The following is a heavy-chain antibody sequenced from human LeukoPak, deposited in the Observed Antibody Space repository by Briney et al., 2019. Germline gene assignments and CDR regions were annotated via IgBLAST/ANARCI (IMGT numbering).Heavy chain of an antibody. CDR2: IYYSGST. CDR1: GGSISSGGYY. D-gene: IGHD2-2*02. Sequence: SETLSLTCTVSGGSISSGGYYWSWIRQHPGRGLEWIGYIYYSGSTYNNPSLKSRVTISVDTSKNQFSLKLSSVTAADTAVYYCARANFNIVVVPAAIELNWFDRWGQGTLVTVSS. J-gene: IGHJ5*02. V-gene: IGHV4-31*02. CDR3: ARANFNIVVVPAAIELNWFDR.